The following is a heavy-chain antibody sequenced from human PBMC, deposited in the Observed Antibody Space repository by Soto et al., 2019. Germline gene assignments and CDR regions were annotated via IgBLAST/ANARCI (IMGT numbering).Heavy chain of an antibody. CDR2: INHSGST. CDR3: AREVAAASFYYYYGMDV. D-gene: IGHD6-13*01. Sequence: LSLTCAVYGGSFSGYYWSWIRQPPGKGLEWIGEINHSGSTNYNPSLKSRVTISVDTSKNQFSLKLSSVTAADTAVYYCAREVAAASFYYYYGMDVWGQGTTVTVSS. V-gene: IGHV4-34*01. J-gene: IGHJ6*02. CDR1: GGSFSGYY.